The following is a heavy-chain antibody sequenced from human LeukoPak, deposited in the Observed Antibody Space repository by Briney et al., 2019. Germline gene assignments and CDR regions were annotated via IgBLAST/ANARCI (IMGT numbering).Heavy chain of an antibody. J-gene: IGHJ6*03. V-gene: IGHV4-59*01. Sequence: SETLSLTCTVSDDSITIYYWTWIRQPPGKGLEWIGYIDHTGSTNYNPSLNSRVTISRDTSKNHFSLKLSSATAADTAVYYCARVSWFPGTSYYYMDVWGKGTTVTVSS. D-gene: IGHD1-1*01. CDR2: IDHTGST. CDR1: DDSITIYY. CDR3: ARVSWFPGTSYYYMDV.